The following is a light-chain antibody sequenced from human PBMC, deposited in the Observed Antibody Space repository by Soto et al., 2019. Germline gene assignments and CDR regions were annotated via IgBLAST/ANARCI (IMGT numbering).Light chain of an antibody. V-gene: IGKV3-20*01. CDR1: QSVSSNY. CDR2: GAF. J-gene: IGKJ1*01. Sequence: EIVLTQSPGTLSLSPGERATLSYRSSQSVSSNYLAWYQQKPGQAPRLIIYGAFKRATGIPDRFSGSGSGTDFTLTISRMEPEDFAVYCCQQYGSSPRTFGQGTKVDIK. CDR3: QQYGSSPRT.